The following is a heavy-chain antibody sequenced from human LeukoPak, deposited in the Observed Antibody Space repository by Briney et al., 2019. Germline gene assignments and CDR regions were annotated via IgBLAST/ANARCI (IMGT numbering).Heavy chain of an antibody. Sequence: ASVKVSCKASGYTFTRYYMHWLRQAPGQGLEWMGWINPNSGGTNYAQKFQGRVTMTRDTSINTAYMELSRLRSDDTAVYYCAPNWDSNDWDYFDYWGQGTLVTVSS. J-gene: IGHJ4*02. V-gene: IGHV1-2*02. CDR2: INPNSGGT. D-gene: IGHD6-19*01. CDR3: APNWDSNDWDYFDY. CDR1: GYTFTRYY.